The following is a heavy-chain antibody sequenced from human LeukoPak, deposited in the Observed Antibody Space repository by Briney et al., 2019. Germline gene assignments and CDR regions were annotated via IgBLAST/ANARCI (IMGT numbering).Heavy chain of an antibody. J-gene: IGHJ4*02. Sequence: GGSLRLSCAASGFTVSSYWMHWVRQPPGKQLLWVARINVEGNYMDYAESVKGRFTISRDSAKNTLYLQMNSLGAEDTAVYSCARDLTGPYDHWGPGTLVTVSS. V-gene: IGHV3-74*01. CDR3: ARDLTGPYDH. D-gene: IGHD3-22*01. CDR1: GFTVSSYW. CDR2: INVEGNYM.